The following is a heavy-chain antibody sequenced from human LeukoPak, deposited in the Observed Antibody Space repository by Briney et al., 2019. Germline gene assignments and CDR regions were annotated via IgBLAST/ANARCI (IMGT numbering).Heavy chain of an antibody. Sequence: GGSLRLSCAASGFTFSNAWMSWVRQAPGKGLEWVGFIRSKAYGGTTEYAASVKGRFTISRDDSKSIAYLQMNSLKTEDTAVYYCTRVINDYGDYWGQGTLVTVSS. CDR1: GFTFSNAW. J-gene: IGHJ4*02. CDR3: TRVINDYGDY. D-gene: IGHD3-10*01. CDR2: IRSKAYGGTT. V-gene: IGHV3-49*04.